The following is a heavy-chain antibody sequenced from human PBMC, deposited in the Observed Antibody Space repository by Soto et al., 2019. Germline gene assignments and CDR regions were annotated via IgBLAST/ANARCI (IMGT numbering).Heavy chain of an antibody. V-gene: IGHV4-4*07. D-gene: IGHD2-8*01. Sequence: SETLSLTCTVSGGSTSSYYWSWIRQPAGKGLEWIGRIYTSGSTNYNPSLKSRVTMSVDTSKNQFSLKLSSVTAADTAVYYCARDLGVSRKLSTNWFDPWGQGTLVTVST. CDR1: GGSTSSYY. J-gene: IGHJ5*02. CDR2: IYTSGST. CDR3: ARDLGVSRKLSTNWFDP.